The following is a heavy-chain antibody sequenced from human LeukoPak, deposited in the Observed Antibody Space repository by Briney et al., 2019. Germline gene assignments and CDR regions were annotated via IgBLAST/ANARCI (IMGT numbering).Heavy chain of an antibody. Sequence: ASVKVSRKASGYTFTSYGISWVRQAPGQGLEWMGWISAYNGNTNYAQKLQGRVTMTTDTSTSTAYMELRSLRSDDTAVYYCARDRVPYYYDSSGYDYWGQGTLVTVSS. CDR3: ARDRVPYYYDSSGYDY. J-gene: IGHJ4*02. CDR1: GYTFTSYG. D-gene: IGHD3-22*01. CDR2: ISAYNGNT. V-gene: IGHV1-18*01.